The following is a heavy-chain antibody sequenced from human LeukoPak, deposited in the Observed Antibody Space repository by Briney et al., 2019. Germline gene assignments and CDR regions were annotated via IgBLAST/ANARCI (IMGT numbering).Heavy chain of an antibody. CDR3: AKRLSGPLYYFDY. CDR2: ISFDGTNI. J-gene: IGHJ4*02. D-gene: IGHD5-12*01. CDR1: GFTFTIYG. Sequence: GGSLRLSCAASGFTFTIYGMHWVRQAPGKGLEWVAVISFDGTNIYYTDSVKGRFTISRDNSKNTLHLQMNCLRAEDTAVYYCAKRLSGPLYYFDYWGQGTLVTVSS. V-gene: IGHV3-30*18.